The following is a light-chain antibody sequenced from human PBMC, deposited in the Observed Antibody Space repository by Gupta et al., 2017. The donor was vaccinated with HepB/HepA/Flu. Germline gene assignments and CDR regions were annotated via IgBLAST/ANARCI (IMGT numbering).Light chain of an antibody. J-gene: IGLJ1*01. V-gene: IGLV1-44*01. CDR1: SSNIGSYT. CDR2: SDN. Sequence: QSVLTQPPSASGTPGLRVTISCSGSSSNIGSYTVNWYQQLPGTAPKVLFYSDNQRPSGVPDRFSGSKSGTSASLAISGLQSEDEADYYCAAWDDRLNGFVFVTGTKVTVL. CDR3: AAWDDRLNGFV.